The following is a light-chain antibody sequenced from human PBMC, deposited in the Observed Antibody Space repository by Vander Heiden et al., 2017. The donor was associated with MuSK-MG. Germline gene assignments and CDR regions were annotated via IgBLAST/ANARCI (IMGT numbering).Light chain of an antibody. Sequence: DIQMTQSPSSLSASVGDRVTITCRASQSISSYLNWYQQKPGKAPKLLIYAASSLQSGVPSRFSASGYGTDFTLTISSLQPEDFATYYCQQSYSTPLYTFGQGTKLEIK. CDR3: QQSYSTPLYT. V-gene: IGKV1-39*01. CDR1: QSISSY. J-gene: IGKJ2*01. CDR2: AAS.